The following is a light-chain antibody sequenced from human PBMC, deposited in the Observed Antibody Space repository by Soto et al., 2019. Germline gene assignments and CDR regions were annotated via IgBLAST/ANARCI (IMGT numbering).Light chain of an antibody. Sequence: QSALTQPASVSGSPGQSITISCTGTSSDVGGYNYVSWYQQHPGKAPKLMIYDVSHRPSGGSNRFSGSKSGNTASLTISGLQAEDEADYYSSSYTSSSTLVFGGGTKLTVL. J-gene: IGLJ2*01. CDR1: SSDVGGYNY. CDR2: DVS. V-gene: IGLV2-14*01. CDR3: SSYTSSSTLV.